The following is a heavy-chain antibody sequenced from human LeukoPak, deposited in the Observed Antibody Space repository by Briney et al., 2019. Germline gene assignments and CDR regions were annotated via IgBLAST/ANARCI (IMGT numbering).Heavy chain of an antibody. V-gene: IGHV1-69*05. CDR1: GGTFSSYA. CDR2: IIPIFGTA. Sequence: ASVKVSCKASGGTFSSYAISWVRQAPGQGLEWMGGIIPIFGTANYAQKFQGRVTITTDESTSTAYMELSSLRSEDTAVYYCARDGGIAARPHYYYYMDVWGKGTTVTVSS. J-gene: IGHJ6*03. CDR3: ARDGGIAARPHYYYYMDV. D-gene: IGHD6-6*01.